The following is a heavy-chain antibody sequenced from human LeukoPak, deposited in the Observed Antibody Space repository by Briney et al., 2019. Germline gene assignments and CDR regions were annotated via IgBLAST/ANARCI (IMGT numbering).Heavy chain of an antibody. CDR2: IYYSGST. CDR3: ARVVVVPAAFDAFDI. D-gene: IGHD2-2*01. Sequence: SETLSLTCTVSGGSISSYYWSWIRQPPGKGLEWMGYIYYSGSTNYNPSLQSRVTISLDTSKNQFSLKLSSVTAADTAVYYCARVVVVPAAFDAFDIWGQGTMVTVSS. V-gene: IGHV4-59*01. J-gene: IGHJ3*02. CDR1: GGSISSYY.